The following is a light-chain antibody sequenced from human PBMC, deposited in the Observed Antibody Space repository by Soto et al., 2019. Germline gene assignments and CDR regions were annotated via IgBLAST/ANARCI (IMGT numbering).Light chain of an antibody. J-gene: IGLJ2*01. Sequence: QSVLAQPPSASGTPGQRGTISCSGSSSNIGINTVDWYQQLPGTAPKLLIYSNNQRPSGVPDRFSGSKSGTSASLAISGLQSEDEADYYCAAWDDSLRGSVVFGGGTKVTVL. CDR3: AAWDDSLRGSVV. CDR2: SNN. CDR1: SSNIGINT. V-gene: IGLV1-44*01.